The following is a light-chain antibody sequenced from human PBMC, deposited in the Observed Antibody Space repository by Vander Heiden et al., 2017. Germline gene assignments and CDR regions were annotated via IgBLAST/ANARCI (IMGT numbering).Light chain of an antibody. CDR3: QSADSSGTMEV. CDR2: KDT. CDR1: ALPKKY. V-gene: IGLV3-25*03. Sequence: SYELTQPPSVSVSPGQTARITCTGDALPKKYAYWYQQKPGQAPVLVIYKDTERRSGIPERFSGSTSGTTVTLTISGVQAEDEADYYCQSADSSGTMEVFGGGTRLTVL. J-gene: IGLJ2*01.